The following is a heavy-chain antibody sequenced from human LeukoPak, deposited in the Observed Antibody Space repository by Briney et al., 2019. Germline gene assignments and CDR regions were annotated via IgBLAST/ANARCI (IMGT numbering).Heavy chain of an antibody. CDR3: AIQSPDYYDSSGYYLSY. J-gene: IGHJ4*02. Sequence: SETLSLTCAVYGGSFGGYYWSWIRQPPGKGLEWIGEINHSGSTNYNPSLKSRVTISVDTSKNQFSLKLSSVTAADTAVYYCAIQSPDYYDSSGYYLSYWGQGTLVTVSS. CDR1: GGSFGGYY. V-gene: IGHV4-34*01. D-gene: IGHD3-22*01. CDR2: INHSGST.